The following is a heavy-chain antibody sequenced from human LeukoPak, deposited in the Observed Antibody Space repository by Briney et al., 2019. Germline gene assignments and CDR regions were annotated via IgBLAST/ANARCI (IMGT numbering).Heavy chain of an antibody. Sequence: SCKASGYTFTSYGINWVRQAPGKGLEWVSAISGSGGSTYYADSVKGRFTISRDNSKNTLYLQMNSLRAEDTAVYYCAKDRVAAAGRLSWFDPWGQGTLVTVSS. V-gene: IGHV3-23*01. CDR1: GYTFTSYG. CDR3: AKDRVAAAGRLSWFDP. J-gene: IGHJ5*02. CDR2: ISGSGGST. D-gene: IGHD6-13*01.